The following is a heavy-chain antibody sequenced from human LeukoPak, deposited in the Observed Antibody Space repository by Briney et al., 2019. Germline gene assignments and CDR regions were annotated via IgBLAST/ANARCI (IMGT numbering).Heavy chain of an antibody. D-gene: IGHD3-22*01. CDR3: ARRRDSSAYYYFDY. J-gene: IGHJ4*02. CDR1: GFTFSSYA. V-gene: IGHV3-23*01. CDR2: ISSNGGST. Sequence: SGGSLRLSCAVSGFTFSSYAMNWVRQAPGKGLEWVSAISSNGGSTYYADSVKGRFTISRDNSKNTLYLQMNSLRAEDTALYYCARRRDSSAYYYFDYWGQGTLVTVSS.